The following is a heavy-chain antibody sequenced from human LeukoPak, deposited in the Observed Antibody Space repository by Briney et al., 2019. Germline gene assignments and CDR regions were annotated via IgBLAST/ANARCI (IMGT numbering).Heavy chain of an antibody. CDR1: GGSISSYY. CDR2: IYTSGST. V-gene: IGHV4-4*07. J-gene: IGHJ4*02. Sequence: SETLSLTCTVSGGSISSYYWSWIRQPAGKGLEWIGRIYTSGSTNYNPSLKSRVTMSVDTSKNQFSLKLSSVTAADTAVYYCARDVYYYDSSGYYLFDYWGQGTLVTVSS. D-gene: IGHD3-22*01. CDR3: ARDVYYYDSSGYYLFDY.